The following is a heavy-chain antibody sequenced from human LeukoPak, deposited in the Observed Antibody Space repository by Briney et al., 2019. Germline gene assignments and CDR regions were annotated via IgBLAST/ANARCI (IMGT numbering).Heavy chain of an antibody. D-gene: IGHD3-10*01. J-gene: IGHJ4*02. Sequence: PSQTLSLTCTVSGGSISSGGYYWSWIRQHPGKGLEWIGYIYYSGSTYYHPSLKSRVTISVDTSKNQFSLKLSSVTAADTAVYYCARSLFRGFPRDIDYWGQGTLVTVSS. V-gene: IGHV4-31*03. CDR1: GGSISSGGYY. CDR3: ARSLFRGFPRDIDY. CDR2: IYYSGST.